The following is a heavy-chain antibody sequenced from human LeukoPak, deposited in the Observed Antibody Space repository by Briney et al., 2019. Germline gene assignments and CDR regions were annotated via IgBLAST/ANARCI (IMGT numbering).Heavy chain of an antibody. CDR1: GFTFSSYW. D-gene: IGHD3-10*01. CDR3: ARVGGQRIFQH. Sequence: GSLRLSCAASGFTFSSYWMSWVRQAPGKGLEWVANIKQDGSEKYYVDSVKGRFTISRDNAKNSLYLQMNSLRAEDTALYYCARVGGQRIFQHWGQGTLVTVSS. CDR2: IKQDGSEK. V-gene: IGHV3-7*03. J-gene: IGHJ1*01.